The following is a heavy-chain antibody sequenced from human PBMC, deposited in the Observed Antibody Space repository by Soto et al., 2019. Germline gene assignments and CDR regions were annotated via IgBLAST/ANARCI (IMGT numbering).Heavy chain of an antibody. CDR1: GFTFDDYA. Sequence: GGSLRLSCAASGFTFDDYAMHWVRQAPGKGLEWVSGISWNSGSIGYADSVKGRFTISRDNAKNSLYLQMNSLRAEDTALYYCAKVSSLWFGEDDAFDIWGQGTMVTVSS. CDR2: ISWNSGSI. J-gene: IGHJ3*02. V-gene: IGHV3-9*01. D-gene: IGHD3-10*01. CDR3: AKVSSLWFGEDDAFDI.